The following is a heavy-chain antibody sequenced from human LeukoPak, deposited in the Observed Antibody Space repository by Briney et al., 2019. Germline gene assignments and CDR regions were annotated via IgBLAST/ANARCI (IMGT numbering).Heavy chain of an antibody. CDR2: INPNSGGT. Sequence: ASVKVSCKASGYTFTGYYMHWVRQAPGQGLEWMGWINPNSGGTNYAQKFQGRVTMTRDTSISTAYMELRSLRSDDTAVYYCARDLGARAPDAFDIWGQGTMVTVSS. CDR1: GYTFTGYY. V-gene: IGHV1-2*02. CDR3: ARDLGARAPDAFDI. J-gene: IGHJ3*02.